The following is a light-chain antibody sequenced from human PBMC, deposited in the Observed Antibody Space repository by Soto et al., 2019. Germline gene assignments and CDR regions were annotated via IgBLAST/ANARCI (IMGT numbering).Light chain of an antibody. J-gene: IGLJ2*01. V-gene: IGLV3-21*04. CDR3: QVWDSDLEGV. CDR2: YDR. CDR1: NIGSKS. Sequence: SSELTQPPSVSAAPGKTARITCEGNNIGSKSVHWYQQKPGQAPVLVTFYDRERPSGIPERFSGSNSGNTATLTISGVEAGDEADYYCQVWDSDLEGVFGGGTKLTVL.